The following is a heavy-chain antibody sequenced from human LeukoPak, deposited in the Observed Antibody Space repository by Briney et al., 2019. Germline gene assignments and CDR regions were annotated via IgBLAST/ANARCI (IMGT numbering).Heavy chain of an antibody. V-gene: IGHV3-21*01. Sequence: GGSLRLSCAASGFTFSSYNMNWVRQAPGKGLEWVSSISSSSSYIYYADSVKGRFTISRDNAKNSLYLQMNSLRAEDTAVYYCARDYGGKGGAFDIWGQGTMVTVSS. CDR3: ARDYGGKGGAFDI. CDR1: GFTFSSYN. D-gene: IGHD4-23*01. J-gene: IGHJ3*02. CDR2: ISSSSSYI.